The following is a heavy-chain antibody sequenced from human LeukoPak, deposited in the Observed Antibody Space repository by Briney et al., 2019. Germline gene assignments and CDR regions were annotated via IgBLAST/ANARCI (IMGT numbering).Heavy chain of an antibody. V-gene: IGHV3-11*01. Sequence: GGSLRLSCAASGFTLSSYWMSWIRQAPGKGLEWVSYISSSGSTIYYADSVKGRFTISRDNAKNSLYLQMNSLRAEDTAVYYCAGDSPHITIFGVVIIFDYWGQGTLVTVSS. CDR2: ISSSGSTI. D-gene: IGHD3-3*01. J-gene: IGHJ4*02. CDR1: GFTLSSYW. CDR3: AGDSPHITIFGVVIIFDY.